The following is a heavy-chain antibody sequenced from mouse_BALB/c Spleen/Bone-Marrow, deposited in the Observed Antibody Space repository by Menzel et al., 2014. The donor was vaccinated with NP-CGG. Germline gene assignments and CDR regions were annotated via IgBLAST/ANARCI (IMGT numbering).Heavy chain of an antibody. J-gene: IGHJ4*01. D-gene: IGHD2-3*01. V-gene: IGHV2-2*02. CDR1: GFSLTSYG. CDR3: ARKGDGYAMDY. CDR2: IWSGGST. Sequence: VQRVESGPGLVQPSQSLSITCTVSGFSLTSYGVHWVRQSPGKGLEWLGVIWSGGSTDYNAAFISRLSISKDNSKSQVFFKRNSLQANDTAIYYCARKGDGYAMDYWGQGTSVTVSS.